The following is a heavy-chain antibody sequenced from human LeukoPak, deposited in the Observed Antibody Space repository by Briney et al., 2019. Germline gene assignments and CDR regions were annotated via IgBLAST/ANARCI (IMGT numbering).Heavy chain of an antibody. CDR2: INPNSGGT. J-gene: IGHJ4*02. V-gene: IGHV1-2*02. CDR1: GYTFTGYY. CDR3: ARDLSETGYCSGGSCYSIFDY. D-gene: IGHD2-15*01. Sequence: ASVKVSCKASGYTFTGYYMHWVRQAPGQGLEWMGWINPNSGGTNYAQKFQGRVTMTTDTSTSTAYMELRSLRSDDTAVYYCARDLSETGYCSGGSCYSIFDYWGQGTLVTVSS.